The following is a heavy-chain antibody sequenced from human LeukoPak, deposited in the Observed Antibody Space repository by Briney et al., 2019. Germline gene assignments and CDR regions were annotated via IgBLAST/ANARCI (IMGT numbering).Heavy chain of an antibody. CDR3: ARGPYCSSTSCYYYYFDY. D-gene: IGHD2-2*01. Sequence: ASVKVSCKASGYTFTNYAMHWVRQAPGQRLEWMGWINAGNGNTKYSQKFQGRVTITRDTSASTAYMELSSLRSEDTAVYYCARGPYCSSTSCYYYYFDYWGQGTLVTVSS. V-gene: IGHV1-3*01. CDR1: GYTFTNYA. J-gene: IGHJ4*02. CDR2: INAGNGNT.